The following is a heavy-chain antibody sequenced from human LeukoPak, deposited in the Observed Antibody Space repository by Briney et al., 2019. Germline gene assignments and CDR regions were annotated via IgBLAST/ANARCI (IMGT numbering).Heavy chain of an antibody. J-gene: IGHJ6*04. CDR1: GGTFSSYA. D-gene: IGHD5-12*01. CDR2: IIPIFGTA. V-gene: IGHV1-69*06. CDR3: ARDGGGCSGYDLLNPYYGMDV. Sequence: ASVKVSCKASGGTFSSYAISWVRQAPGQGLEWMGGIIPIFGTANYAQKFQGRVTITADKSTSTAYMELSSLRSEDTAVYYCARDGGGCSGYDLLNPYYGMDVWGKGTTVTVSS.